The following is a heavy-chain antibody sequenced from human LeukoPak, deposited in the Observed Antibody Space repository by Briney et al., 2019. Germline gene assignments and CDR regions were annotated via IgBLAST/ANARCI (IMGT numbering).Heavy chain of an antibody. V-gene: IGHV4-59*01. J-gene: IGHJ4*02. CDR2: IDSSGNT. Sequence: PSETLSLTCTVSGDSMTSYYWTWLRHSPGKGLEWIGYIDSSGNTKYNPSLKSRVTILLDTSKPQFSLRLTSLTAADTAVYCCARAFDFRIWFDFWGQGALVTVTS. CDR1: GDSMTSYY. D-gene: IGHD3/OR15-3a*01. CDR3: ARAFDFRIWFDF.